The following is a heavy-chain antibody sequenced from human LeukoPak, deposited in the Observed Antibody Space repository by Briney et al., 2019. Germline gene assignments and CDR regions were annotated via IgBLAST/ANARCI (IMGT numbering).Heavy chain of an antibody. J-gene: IGHJ4*02. CDR1: GFTFSSYA. CDR3: AREFRAYYFDY. V-gene: IGHV3-64*01. CDR2: ISSNGGST. Sequence: GSLRLSCAASGFTFSSYAMHWVRQAPGKGLEYVSAISSNGGSTYYANSVKGRFTISRDNSKNTLYLQMGSLRAEDMAVYYCAREFRAYYFDYWGQGTLVTVSS.